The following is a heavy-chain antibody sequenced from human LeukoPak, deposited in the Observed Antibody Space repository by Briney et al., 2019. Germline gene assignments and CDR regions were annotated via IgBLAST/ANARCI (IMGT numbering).Heavy chain of an antibody. CDR1: GFTFSSYA. D-gene: IGHD3-9*01. Sequence: GGSLRLSCAASGFTFSSYAMSWVRQAPGKGLEWVSAISGSGGSTYYADSVKGRFTISRDNSKNTLYLQMNSLRAEDTAVYYCATRSDILTGYYIWGQGTLVTVSS. CDR3: ATRSDILTGYYI. V-gene: IGHV3-23*01. J-gene: IGHJ4*02. CDR2: ISGSGGST.